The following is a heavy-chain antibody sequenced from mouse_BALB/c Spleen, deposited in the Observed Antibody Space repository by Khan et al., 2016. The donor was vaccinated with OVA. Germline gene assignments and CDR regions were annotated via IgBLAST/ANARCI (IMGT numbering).Heavy chain of an antibody. J-gene: IGHJ2*01. CDR1: GYSITSDYA. Sequence: EVQLQESGPGLVKPSPSLSLTCTVTGYSITSDYAWNLIRQFPGNQLGCMGNISYSGRTSYNQSLQRRITITRDTSKNNACLQLNSVTTEDTATYYCARSVTITTVVATDFDYWGQGTTLTVSS. CDR3: ARSVTITTVVATDFDY. D-gene: IGHD1-1*01. V-gene: IGHV3-2*02. CDR2: ISYSGRT.